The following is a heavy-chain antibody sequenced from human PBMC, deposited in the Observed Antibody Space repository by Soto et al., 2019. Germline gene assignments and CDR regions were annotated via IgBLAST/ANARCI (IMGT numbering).Heavy chain of an antibody. Sequence: EVQLVEAGGGLVKPGGSLRLSCAASGFTFSSYSMNWVRQAPGKGLEWVSSISSSSSYIYYADSVKGRFTISRDNAKNYRYLQMNGLRAEDTAVYYCAREGKVGYSYGYWYFDLWGRGTLVTVSS. D-gene: IGHD5-18*01. CDR3: AREGKVGYSYGYWYFDL. CDR1: GFTFSSYS. J-gene: IGHJ2*01. V-gene: IGHV3-21*01. CDR2: ISSSSSYI.